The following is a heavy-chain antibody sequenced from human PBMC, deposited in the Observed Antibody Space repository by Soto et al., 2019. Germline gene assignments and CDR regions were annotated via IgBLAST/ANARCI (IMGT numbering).Heavy chain of an antibody. V-gene: IGHV3-23*01. D-gene: IGHD1-1*01. CDR2: ISESGGST. CDR3: AKDKPGTTAFDI. Sequence: GGSLRLSCAASGFTFRSYAMSWVRQAPGKGLEWVSAISESGGSTYYADSVKGRFTTSRDNSKNTLYLQMNSLRAEDTAVYYCAKDKPGTTAFDIWGRGTLVTVSS. CDR1: GFTFRSYA. J-gene: IGHJ3*02.